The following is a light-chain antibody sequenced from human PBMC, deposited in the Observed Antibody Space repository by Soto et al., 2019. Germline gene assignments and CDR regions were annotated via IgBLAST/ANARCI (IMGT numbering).Light chain of an antibody. CDR2: WAS. V-gene: IGKV4-1*01. J-gene: IGKJ1*01. CDR1: QSVLYSSNNKNY. Sequence: DIVMTQSPDSLAVSLGERATINCKSSQSVLYSSNNKNYLAWYQQKLGQPPKLLIYWASTRESGVPDRFSGSGSGPDFTLTSSSLQAEDVALYCCQQYYSTTRTFGQGTKVEIK. CDR3: QQYYSTTRT.